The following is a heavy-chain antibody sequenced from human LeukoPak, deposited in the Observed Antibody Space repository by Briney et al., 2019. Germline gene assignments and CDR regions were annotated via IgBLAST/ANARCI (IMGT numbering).Heavy chain of an antibody. CDR2: ISSDNGIP. V-gene: IGHV1-18*01. J-gene: IGHJ6*04. CDR3: ANVAKGRFFFYHMDV. D-gene: IGHD2-2*01. CDR1: GRTNTRIG. Sequence: GASVRVSCKASGRTNTRIGVTWVRQAPGQGLEWIGWISSDNGIPRYADKFQGRVTISADTSTTTAYIEMRSLTYDDTAVYFCANVAKGRFFFYHMDVWGKGTTVTVSS.